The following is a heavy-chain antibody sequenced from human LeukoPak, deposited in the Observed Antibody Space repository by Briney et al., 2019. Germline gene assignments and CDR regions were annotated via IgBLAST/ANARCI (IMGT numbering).Heavy chain of an antibody. V-gene: IGHV3-23*01. CDR1: GFTFSSYA. J-gene: IGHJ6*02. CDR3: ATNGEEPNYYYYGMDV. Sequence: QTGGSLRLSCAASGFTFSSYAMSWVRQAPGKGLEWVSAISGSGGSTYYADSVKGRFTISRDNSKNTLYLQVNSLRAEDTAVYYCATNGEEPNYYYYGMDVWGQGTTVTVSS. CDR2: ISGSGGST. D-gene: IGHD3-10*01.